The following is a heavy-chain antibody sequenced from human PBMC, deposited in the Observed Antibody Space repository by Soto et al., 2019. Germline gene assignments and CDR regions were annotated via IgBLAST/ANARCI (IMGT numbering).Heavy chain of an antibody. CDR1: GGSISSYY. CDR3: ARVRYCSSTSCSYYFDY. V-gene: IGHV4-59*01. Sequence: SETLSLTCTVSGGSISSYYWSWIRQPPGKGLEWIGYIYYSGSTNYNPSLKSRVTISVDTSKNQFSLKLSSVTAADTAVYYCARVRYCSSTSCSYYFDYWGQGTLVTVS. D-gene: IGHD2-2*01. CDR2: IYYSGST. J-gene: IGHJ4*02.